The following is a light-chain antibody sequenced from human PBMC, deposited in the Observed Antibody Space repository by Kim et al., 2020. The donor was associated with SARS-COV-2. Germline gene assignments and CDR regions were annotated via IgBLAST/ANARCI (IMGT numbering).Light chain of an antibody. CDR1: QSVSSN. J-gene: IGKJ4*01. V-gene: IGKV3-15*01. Sequence: EVVVTQSPATLSVSPGERATLSCWASQSVSSNLAWYQQIPGQAPRLLIYGASTRATGIPARFSGSGSGTDFTLTISSLQSEDFAVYYCQQYNNWPLTFGGGTKVDIK. CDR2: GAS. CDR3: QQYNNWPLT.